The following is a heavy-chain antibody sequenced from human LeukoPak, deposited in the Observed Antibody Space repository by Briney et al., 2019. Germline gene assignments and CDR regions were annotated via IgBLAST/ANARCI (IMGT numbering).Heavy chain of an antibody. V-gene: IGHV3-21*01. CDR3: ARRLDC. Sequence: PGGSLRLSCAASGFSFSTYTMNWVRQAPGKGLEWVSSIGTSSGYIYYADSVKGRFTISRDNAKNSLYLQMNSLRAEDTAVCYCARRLDCWGQGTLVTVSS. J-gene: IGHJ4*02. CDR1: GFSFSTYT. CDR2: IGTSSGYI.